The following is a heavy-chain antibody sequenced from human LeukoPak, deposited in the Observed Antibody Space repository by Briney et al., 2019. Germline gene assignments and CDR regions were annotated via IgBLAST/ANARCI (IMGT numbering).Heavy chain of an antibody. V-gene: IGHV4-4*07. CDR1: GGSISSYY. J-gene: IGHJ6*03. Sequence: PSETLSLTCTVSGGSISSYYWSWIRQPAGKGLEWIGRIYTSGSTNYNPSLKSRVTMSVDTSKNQFSLKLSSVTAADTAVYYCARETKIGYCSGGSCYGDYYYMDVWGKGTTVTISS. D-gene: IGHD2-15*01. CDR2: IYTSGST. CDR3: ARETKIGYCSGGSCYGDYYYMDV.